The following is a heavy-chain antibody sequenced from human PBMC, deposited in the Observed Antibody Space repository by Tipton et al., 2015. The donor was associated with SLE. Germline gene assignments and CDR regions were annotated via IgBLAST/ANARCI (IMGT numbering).Heavy chain of an antibody. V-gene: IGHV3-64D*06. CDR3: VKDRTYCGGDCYSAEYFQD. D-gene: IGHD2-21*02. CDR1: GFTFRSYT. CDR2: ISSNAGST. Sequence: SLRLSCSASGFTFRSYTMHWVRQAPGKGLEDVSAISSNAGSTYYVDSVKGRFTISRDNSKNTLYLQMSSLRAEDTAVYYCVKDRTYCGGDCYSAEYFQDWGQGTLVTVSS. J-gene: IGHJ1*01.